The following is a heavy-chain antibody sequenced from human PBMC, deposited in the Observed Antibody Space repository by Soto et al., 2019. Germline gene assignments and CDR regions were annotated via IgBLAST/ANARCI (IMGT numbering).Heavy chain of an antibody. D-gene: IGHD3-10*01. CDR1: GIILSNYA. CDR3: TKGQRVRGLHYYAMDV. V-gene: IGHV3-23*01. Sequence: EEQLLESGGGLVQPGGSLRLSCAASGIILSNYAMSWVRQAPGKGLEWVSVISGSGDTRYYADSVKGRFTCSRDKSKNTLDLHMNSLRVEDTAAYYCTKGQRVRGLHYYAMDVWGQGTTVTVS. CDR2: ISGSGDTR. J-gene: IGHJ6*02.